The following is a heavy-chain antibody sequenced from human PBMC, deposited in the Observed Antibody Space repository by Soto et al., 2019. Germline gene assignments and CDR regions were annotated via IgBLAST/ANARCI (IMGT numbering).Heavy chain of an antibody. D-gene: IGHD5-12*01. CDR2: ISTYSGDT. J-gene: IGHJ5*02. CDR1: GYTFFTYD. Sequence: QVHLVQSGVEVKTPGASVKVSCQASGYTFFTYDISWVRQAPGQGLEWMGWISTYSGDTKYAQKCEGRVTMTAATSTTTAYLELRSLRPYDTFVYFCARRHGPTTSENWFEPWCQGTLVTVSS. V-gene: IGHV1-18*01. CDR3: ARRHGPTTSENWFEP.